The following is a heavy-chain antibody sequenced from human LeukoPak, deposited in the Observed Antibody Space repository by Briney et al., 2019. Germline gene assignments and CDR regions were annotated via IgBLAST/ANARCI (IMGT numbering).Heavy chain of an antibody. Sequence: GGSLRLSCAASGFTFSNYGMHWVRQAPGKGLEWVSAISYDGNTEYYASSVKGRFTISRDNSKNTLDLSMNRLRAEDTAVYYCAKGASYCSGGSCHSSGAFDIWGQGTMVTVSS. CDR2: ISYDGNTE. CDR3: AKGASYCSGGSCHSSGAFDI. J-gene: IGHJ3*02. D-gene: IGHD2-15*01. V-gene: IGHV3-30*18. CDR1: GFTFSNYG.